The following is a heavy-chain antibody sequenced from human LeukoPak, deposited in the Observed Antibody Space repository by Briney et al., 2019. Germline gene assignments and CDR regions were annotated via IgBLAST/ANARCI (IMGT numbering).Heavy chain of an antibody. Sequence: ASVKVSCKASGYTFTGYYIHWVRQAPGQGPEWMGWINPNSGGTNYAQKFQGRVTMTRDTSISTAYMELSRLISDDTAVYYCARTPLNYDILTGYSNYYYYMDVWGKGTTVTVSS. J-gene: IGHJ6*03. V-gene: IGHV1-2*02. D-gene: IGHD3-9*01. CDR3: ARTPLNYDILTGYSNYYYYMDV. CDR2: INPNSGGT. CDR1: GYTFTGYY.